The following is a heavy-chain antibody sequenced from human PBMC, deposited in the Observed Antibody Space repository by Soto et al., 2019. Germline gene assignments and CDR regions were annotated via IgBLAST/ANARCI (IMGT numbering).Heavy chain of an antibody. CDR2: IIPIFGTA. D-gene: IGHD2-2*01. Sequence: SVKVSCKASGGTFSSYAISWVRQAPGQGLEWMGGIIPIFGTANYAQKFQGRVTITADESTSTAYMELSSLRSEDTAVYYCARADCSSTSCEVYYYGMDVWGQGTTVTLSS. CDR3: ARADCSSTSCEVYYYGMDV. CDR1: GGTFSSYA. V-gene: IGHV1-69*13. J-gene: IGHJ6*02.